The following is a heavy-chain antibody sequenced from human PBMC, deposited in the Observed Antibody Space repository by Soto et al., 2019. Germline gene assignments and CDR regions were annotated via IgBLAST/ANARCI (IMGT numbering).Heavy chain of an antibody. V-gene: IGHV4-61*01. CDR1: GGSVSSGSYY. Sequence: PSETLSLTCTVSGGSVSSGSYYWSWIRQPPGKGLEWIGYIYYSGSTNYNPSLKSRVTISEDTSKNQFSLKLSSVTAADTAVYYCARAQGDLEYDGNSWIAIWFDPWAQGTLVTVSS. CDR2: IYYSGST. CDR3: ARAQGDLEYDGNSWIAIWFDP. J-gene: IGHJ5*02. D-gene: IGHD3-10*01.